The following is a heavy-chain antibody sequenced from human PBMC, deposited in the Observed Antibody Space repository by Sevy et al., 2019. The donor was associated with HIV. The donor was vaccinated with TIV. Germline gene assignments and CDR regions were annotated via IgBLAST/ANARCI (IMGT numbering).Heavy chain of an antibody. CDR2: IIAVFGTT. CDR3: ARDKYYYVSGSFDY. CDR1: GGIFRRNA. V-gene: IGHV1-69*13. Sequence: ASVKVSCKASGGIFRRNAISWVRQAPGQGLEWMGGIIAVFGTTNYAQTFQGRVTVTADEARSTAYMELSSLSSEDTAVYYCARDKYYYVSGSFDYWGQGAQVTVSS. J-gene: IGHJ4*01. D-gene: IGHD3-10*01.